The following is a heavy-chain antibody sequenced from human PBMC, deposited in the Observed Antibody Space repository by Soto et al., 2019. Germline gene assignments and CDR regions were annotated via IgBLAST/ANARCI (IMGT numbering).Heavy chain of an antibody. D-gene: IGHD3-9*01. CDR2: IYPGDSDT. Sequence: ESLKISCKGSGYSFTSYWIGWVRQMPGKGLEWMGIIYPGDSDTRYSPSFQGQVTISADKSISTAYLQWSSLKASDTAMYYCARQSQDYDILTGYYSSDYYYYMDVWGKGTTVTVSS. V-gene: IGHV5-51*01. CDR3: ARQSQDYDILTGYYSSDYYYYMDV. J-gene: IGHJ6*03. CDR1: GYSFTSYW.